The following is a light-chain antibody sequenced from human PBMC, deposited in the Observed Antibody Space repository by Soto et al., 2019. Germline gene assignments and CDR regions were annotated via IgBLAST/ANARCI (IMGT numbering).Light chain of an antibody. CDR1: QSVNSY. J-gene: IGKJ1*01. CDR2: DAS. Sequence: EIVLTQSPATLSLSLGERATLSCRASQSVNSYLAWYQQKPGQAPRLLIYDASYRATGIPARFSGSGSGSDFTLTISSLGPEDFAVYYCQQYGSSPWTFGQGTKVEIK. CDR3: QQYGSSPWT. V-gene: IGKV3-11*01.